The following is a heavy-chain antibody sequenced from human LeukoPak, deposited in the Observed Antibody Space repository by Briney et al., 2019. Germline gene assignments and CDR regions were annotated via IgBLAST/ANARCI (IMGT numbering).Heavy chain of an antibody. CDR1: GFTFGTYS. J-gene: IGHJ6*02. CDR3: ARGDRVYGVVMSDYYYYGIDV. Sequence: GGSLRLSCAASGFTFGTYSMNWVRQAPGKGLEWVSYISSSSNTKYYADSVKGRFTISRDNAKNSLSLQMNSLRAEDSAVYYCARGDRVYGVVMSDYYYYGIDVWGQGTTVTVSS. V-gene: IGHV3-48*01. CDR2: ISSSSNTK. D-gene: IGHD3-3*01.